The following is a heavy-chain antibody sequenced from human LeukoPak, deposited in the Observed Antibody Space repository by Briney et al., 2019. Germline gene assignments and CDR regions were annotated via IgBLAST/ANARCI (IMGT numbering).Heavy chain of an antibody. Sequence: SVKVSCKASGGTFSSYAISWVRRAPGQGLEWMGGIIPIFGTANYAQKFQGRVTITTDESTSTAYMELSSLRSEDTAVYYCARVSWITGTTAYWGQGTLVTVSS. D-gene: IGHD1-7*01. CDR3: ARVSWITGTTAY. CDR1: GGTFSSYA. V-gene: IGHV1-69*05. CDR2: IIPIFGTA. J-gene: IGHJ4*02.